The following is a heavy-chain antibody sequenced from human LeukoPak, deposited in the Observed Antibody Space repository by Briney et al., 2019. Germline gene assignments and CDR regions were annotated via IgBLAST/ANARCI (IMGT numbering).Heavy chain of an antibody. V-gene: IGHV4-59*01. Sequence: KSSETLSLTRTVSGGSISSYYWSWIRQPPGKGLEWIGYIYYSGSTNYNPSLKSRVTISVDTSKNQFSLKLSSVTAADTAVYYCARGSSVAALYGMDVWGQGTTVTVSS. CDR1: GGSISSYY. D-gene: IGHD6-19*01. CDR2: IYYSGST. J-gene: IGHJ6*02. CDR3: ARGSSVAALYGMDV.